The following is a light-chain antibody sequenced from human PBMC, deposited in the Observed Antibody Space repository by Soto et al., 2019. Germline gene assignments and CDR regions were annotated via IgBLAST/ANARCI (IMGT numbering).Light chain of an antibody. J-gene: IGKJ2*01. V-gene: IGKV1-5*03. CDR2: KAS. Sequence: DVQMTQSPSTLSASVGDRVTITCRASQSIDSWLAWYQQKPGEAPNLLVFKASTLLGGVPSRFSGGASGTDFTLTISNLQPDDFAIYYCQQYSTYPYTFGQGTKLEV. CDR1: QSIDSW. CDR3: QQYSTYPYT.